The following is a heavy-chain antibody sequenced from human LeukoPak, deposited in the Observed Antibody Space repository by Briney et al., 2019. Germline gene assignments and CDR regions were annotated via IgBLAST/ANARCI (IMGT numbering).Heavy chain of an antibody. D-gene: IGHD2-15*01. V-gene: IGHV3-73*01. CDR1: GFTFSGSA. Sequence: GGSLRLSCAASGFTFSGSAIHWVRQASGKGLEWVGRIRSKPKSYATAYGASVKGRFTISRDDSKNTAYLQMNSLKTEDTAVYYCTTWAESGYYYRGDDYWGQGTLVTVSS. CDR3: TTWAESGYYYRGDDY. J-gene: IGHJ4*02. CDR2: IRSKPKSYAT.